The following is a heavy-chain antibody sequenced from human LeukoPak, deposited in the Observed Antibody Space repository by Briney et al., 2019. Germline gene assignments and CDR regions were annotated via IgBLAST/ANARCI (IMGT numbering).Heavy chain of an antibody. CDR2: ISAYNGNT. V-gene: IGHV1-18*01. D-gene: IGHD3-22*01. CDR3: AREAYPYYYDSSGYPRWFDP. CDR1: GYTFTSYG. Sequence: ASVKVSCKASGYTFTSYGISWVRQAPGQGLEWMGWISAYNGNTSYAQKLQGRVTMTTDTSTSTAYMELRSLRSDDTAVYYCAREAYPYYYDSSGYPRWFDPWGQGTLVTVSS. J-gene: IGHJ5*02.